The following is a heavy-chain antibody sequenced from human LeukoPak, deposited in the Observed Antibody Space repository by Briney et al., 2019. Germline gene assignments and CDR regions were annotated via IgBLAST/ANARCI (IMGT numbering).Heavy chain of an antibody. D-gene: IGHD6-13*01. Sequence: SQTLSLTCTVSGGSISSGSYYWSWIRQPAGKGLEWIGRIYTSGSTNYNPSLKSRVTISVDTSKNQFSLKLSSVTAADTAVYYCARVALRGSWNRGLVDPWGQGTLVTVSS. V-gene: IGHV4-61*02. J-gene: IGHJ5*02. CDR3: ARVALRGSWNRGLVDP. CDR2: IYTSGST. CDR1: GGSISSGSYY.